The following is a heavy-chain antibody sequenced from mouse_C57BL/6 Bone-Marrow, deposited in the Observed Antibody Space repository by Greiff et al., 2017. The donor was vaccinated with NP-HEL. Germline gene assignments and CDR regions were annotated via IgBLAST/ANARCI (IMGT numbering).Heavy chain of an antibody. J-gene: IGHJ4*01. CDR3: ASTDYTVTRDAMDY. Sequence: EVKVVESGGGLVKPGGSLKLSCAASGFTFSDYGMHWVRQAPEKGLEWVAYISSGSSTIYYADTVKGRVTISRDNAKNTLFLQMTSLRSEDTAMYYCASTDYTVTRDAMDYWGQGTSVTVSS. V-gene: IGHV5-17*01. D-gene: IGHD2-12*01. CDR1: GFTFSDYG. CDR2: ISSGSSTI.